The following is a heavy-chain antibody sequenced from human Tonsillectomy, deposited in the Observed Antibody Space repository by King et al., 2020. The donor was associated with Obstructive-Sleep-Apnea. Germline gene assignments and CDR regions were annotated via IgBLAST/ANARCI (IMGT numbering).Heavy chain of an antibody. D-gene: IGHD1-1*01. J-gene: IGHJ4*02. CDR3: ARTGTAFFDY. CDR2: IHSLGRT. Sequence: VQLQESGPGLVKPSEPLSLTCNVSGDSLSHFYWSWIRQPPGKGLEWVGYIHSLGRTNYNPSLKSRVTISVDTSTNQVSLRLKSVTAADTAVYYCARTGTAFFDYWGQGTLVTVSS. V-gene: IGHV4-59*08. CDR1: GDSLSHFY.